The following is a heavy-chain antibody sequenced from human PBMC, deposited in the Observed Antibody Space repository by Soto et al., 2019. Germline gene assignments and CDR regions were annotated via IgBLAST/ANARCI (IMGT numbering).Heavy chain of an antibody. CDR2: IYHSGST. CDR1: GGSISSGGYY. D-gene: IGHD3-22*01. Sequence: SSETLSLTCTVSGGSISSGGYYWSWIRQQPGKGLEWIGYIYHSGSTNYNPSLKSRVTISVDRSKNQFSLKLSSVTAADTAVYYCARGNYYDSSGWAWFDPWGQGTLVTVSS. CDR3: ARGNYYDSSGWAWFDP. V-gene: IGHV4-30-2*01. J-gene: IGHJ5*02.